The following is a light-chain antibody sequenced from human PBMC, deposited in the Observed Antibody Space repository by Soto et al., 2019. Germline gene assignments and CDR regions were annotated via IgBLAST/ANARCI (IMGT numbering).Light chain of an antibody. J-gene: IGKJ5*01. Sequence: VLEQSPATLSLSPGDSATLSCRASLNVNSYLAWYQQKPGQAPRLLIYDASNRAAGIPARFSGSGSGTDFTLTISRIEPADFAIYSCQQRSHWPIPFGQGTRL. V-gene: IGKV3-11*01. CDR3: QQRSHWPIP. CDR2: DAS. CDR1: LNVNSY.